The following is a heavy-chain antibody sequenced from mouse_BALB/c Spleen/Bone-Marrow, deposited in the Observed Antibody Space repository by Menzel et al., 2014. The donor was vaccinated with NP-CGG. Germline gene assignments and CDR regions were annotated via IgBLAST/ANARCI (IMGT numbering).Heavy chain of an antibody. D-gene: IGHD4-1*01. V-gene: IGHV14-3*02. CDR3: ARWEYYAMDY. CDR2: IDPANGNT. J-gene: IGHJ4*01. CDR1: GFNIKDTY. Sequence: EVKLVESGAELVKPGASVKLSCTASGFNIKDTYMHGVKQRPEQGLEWIGRIDPANGNTKYDPKFQGKATITADTSSNTAYLQLSSLTSEDTAVYYCARWEYYAMDYWGQGTSVTVSS.